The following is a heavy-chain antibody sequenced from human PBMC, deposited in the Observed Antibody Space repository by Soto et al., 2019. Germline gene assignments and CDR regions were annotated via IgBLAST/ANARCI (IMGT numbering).Heavy chain of an antibody. D-gene: IGHD2-8*01. CDR2: INAGNGNT. V-gene: IGHV1-3*01. Sequence: QVQLVQSGAEVKKPGASVKVSCKASGYTFTSYAMHWVRQAPGQRLEWMGWINAGNGNTKYSQKFQGRVTITRDTSASTAYLEVSSLRCEDTAVYYCAGDSAADLMVFDLLSYYYMDVWGKGTTVTVSS. CDR1: GYTFTSYA. CDR3: AGDSAADLMVFDLLSYYYMDV. J-gene: IGHJ6*03.